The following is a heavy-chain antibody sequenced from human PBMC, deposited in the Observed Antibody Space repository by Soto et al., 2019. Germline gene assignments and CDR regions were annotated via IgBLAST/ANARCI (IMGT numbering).Heavy chain of an antibody. V-gene: IGHV3-30*18. CDR2: LSYDGSNK. D-gene: IGHD1-26*01. CDR3: AKDVRLGATGGMDV. CDR1: GLTLSNYG. J-gene: IGHJ6*02. Sequence: QVQLVESGGGVVQPGRSLRLSCAASGLTLSNYGMHWVRLAPGKGPEWVAVLSYDGSNKYYADSVKGRFTISRDNSKNMLYLQMNSLRAEDTAVYYCAKDVRLGATGGMDVWGQGTTVTVSS.